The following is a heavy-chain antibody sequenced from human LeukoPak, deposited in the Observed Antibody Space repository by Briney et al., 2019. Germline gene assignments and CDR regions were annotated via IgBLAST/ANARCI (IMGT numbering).Heavy chain of an antibody. CDR2: INHSGST. J-gene: IGHJ4*02. CDR1: GGSFSGYY. CDR3: ARAPQSVVVTFDY. V-gene: IGHV4-34*01. D-gene: IGHD2-15*01. Sequence: SETLSLTCAVYGGSFSGYYWSWIRQPPGKGLEWIGEINHSGSTNYNPSLKSRVTISVDTSKNQFSLKLSSVTAADTAVYYCARAPQSVVVTFDYWGQGTLVTVSS.